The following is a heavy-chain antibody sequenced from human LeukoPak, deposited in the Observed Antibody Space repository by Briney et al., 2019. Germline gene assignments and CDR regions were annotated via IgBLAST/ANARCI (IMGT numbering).Heavy chain of an antibody. Sequence: SVKVSCKASGGTFSSYAISWVRQAPGQGLEWMGGIIPIFGTANYAQKFQGGVTITTDESTSTAYMELSSLRSEDTAVYYCAREPSKYSSSSADYWGQGTLVTVSS. CDR2: IIPIFGTA. CDR1: GGTFSSYA. D-gene: IGHD6-6*01. V-gene: IGHV1-69*05. J-gene: IGHJ4*02. CDR3: AREPSKYSSSSADY.